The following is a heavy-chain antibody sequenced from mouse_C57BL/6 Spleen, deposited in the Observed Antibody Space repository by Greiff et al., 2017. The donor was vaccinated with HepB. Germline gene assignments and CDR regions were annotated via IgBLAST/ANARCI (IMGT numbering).Heavy chain of an antibody. CDR3: AGGYGSSSYWYFEV. CDR2: INPSNGGT. CDR1: GYTFTSYW. D-gene: IGHD1-1*01. J-gene: IGHJ1*03. V-gene: IGHV1-53*01. Sequence: QVQLQQPGTELVKPGASVKLSCKASGYTFTSYWMHWVKQRPGQGLECIGNINPSNGGTNYNEKFKSKATLTVDKSSSTAYMQLSSLTSEDSAVYYCAGGYGSSSYWYFEVWGTGTTVTVSS.